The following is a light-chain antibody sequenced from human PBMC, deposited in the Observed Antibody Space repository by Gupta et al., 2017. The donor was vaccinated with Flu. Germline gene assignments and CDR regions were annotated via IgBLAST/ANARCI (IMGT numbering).Light chain of an antibody. V-gene: IGKV3-20*01. CDR2: ATS. J-gene: IGKJ5*01. Sequence: GTLSLSPGERATLSCRASESISRSTLGWFQQKPGQAPRLLIYATSSRATGIPDRFSGSGSGRDFTLTISRLEPEDFAVYYCQQYGNSPITFGQGTRLEIK. CDR1: ESISRST. CDR3: QQYGNSPIT.